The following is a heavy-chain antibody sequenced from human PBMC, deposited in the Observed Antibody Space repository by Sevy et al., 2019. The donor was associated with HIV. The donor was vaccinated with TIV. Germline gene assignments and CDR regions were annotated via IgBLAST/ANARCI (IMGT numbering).Heavy chain of an antibody. V-gene: IGHV4-34*01. J-gene: IGHJ4*02. Sequence: SETLSLTCGVYGGSFSGYYWSWIRQPPGKGLEWIGEINHSGSTNYNPSLKSRVTISVDTSKNQFSLKLSSVTAADTXXXXXXXXXXXXXVTFDYWXQGTLVTVSS. CDR3: XXXXXXXXVTFDY. D-gene: IGHD4-4*01. CDR2: INHSGST. CDR1: GGSFSGYY.